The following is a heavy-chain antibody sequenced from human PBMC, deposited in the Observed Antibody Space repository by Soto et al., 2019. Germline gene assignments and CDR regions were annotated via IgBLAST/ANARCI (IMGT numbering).Heavy chain of an antibody. CDR2: IIPIFGTA. CDR3: ARDSDGGGGHNWFAP. V-gene: IGHV1-69*12. J-gene: IGHJ5*02. CDR1: GGTFSSYA. D-gene: IGHD3-16*01. Sequence: QVQLVQSGAEVKKPGSSVKVSCKASGGTFSSYAISWVRQAPGQGLEWMGGIIPIFGTANYAQKFQGSGTITADESTSTAYMELSSLRSADTAVYYCARDSDGGGGHNWFAPWGQGALVTVSS.